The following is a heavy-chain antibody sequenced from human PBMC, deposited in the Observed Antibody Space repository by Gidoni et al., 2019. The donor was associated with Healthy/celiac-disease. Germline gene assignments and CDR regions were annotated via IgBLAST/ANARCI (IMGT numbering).Heavy chain of an antibody. CDR3: ARKSCSGGSCYRPPYLYYYYYYYMDV. D-gene: IGHD2-15*01. J-gene: IGHJ6*03. CDR2: INHSGST. V-gene: IGHV4-34*01. Sequence: QVQLQQWGAGLLKPSETLSLTCAVYGGSFSGYYWSWLRQPPGKGLEWIGEINHSGSTNYNPSLKSRVTISVDTSKNQFSRKLSSVTAADTAVYYCARKSCSGGSCYRPPYLYYYYYYYMDVWGKGTTVTVSS. CDR1: GGSFSGYY.